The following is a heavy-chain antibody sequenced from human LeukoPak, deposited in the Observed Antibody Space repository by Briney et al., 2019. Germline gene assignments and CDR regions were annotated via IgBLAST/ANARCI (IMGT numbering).Heavy chain of an antibody. J-gene: IGHJ4*02. Sequence: GGSLRLSCAASGFTFNNYAMSWVRPAPRKGLEWVSAISSGGSNTYYADSLKGRFTISRDNSKSTLYLQMNSLRAQDTAVYYCAKRSSQSYSLDYWGQGILVTVSP. V-gene: IGHV3-23*01. CDR3: AKRSSQSYSLDY. CDR1: GFTFNNYA. D-gene: IGHD3-10*01. CDR2: ISSGGSNT.